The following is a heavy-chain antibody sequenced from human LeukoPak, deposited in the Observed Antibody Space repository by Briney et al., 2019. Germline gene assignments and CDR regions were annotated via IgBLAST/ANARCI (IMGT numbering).Heavy chain of an antibody. CDR1: GYTFTGYY. D-gene: IGHD1-1*01. CDR2: INPNSGGT. J-gene: IGHJ3*02. V-gene: IGHV1-2*02. Sequence: ASVKVSCKASGYTFTGYYMHWVRQAPGQGLEWMGWINPNSGGTNYARKFQGRVTMTRDTSISTAYMELSRLRSEDTAVYYCATDTLGILGERTNDAFDIWGQGTMVTVSS. CDR3: ATDTLGILGERTNDAFDI.